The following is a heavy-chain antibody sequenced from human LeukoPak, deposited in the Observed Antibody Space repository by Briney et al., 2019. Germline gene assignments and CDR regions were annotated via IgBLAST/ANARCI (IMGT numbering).Heavy chain of an antibody. CDR3: ARDPPGTGG. D-gene: IGHD3-10*01. CDR2: INHSGST. Sequence: SETLSLICAVYGGSFSGYYWSWIRQPPGKGLEWIGEINHSGSTNYNPPLKSRVTISVDTSKNQFSLKLSSVTAADTAVYYCARDPPGTGGWGQGTLVTVSS. CDR1: GGSFSGYY. J-gene: IGHJ4*02. V-gene: IGHV4-34*01.